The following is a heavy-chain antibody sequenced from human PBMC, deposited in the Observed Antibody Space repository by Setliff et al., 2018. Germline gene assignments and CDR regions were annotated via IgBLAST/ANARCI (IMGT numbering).Heavy chain of an antibody. CDR2: IYTSGST. V-gene: IGHV4-4*07. J-gene: IGHJ3*02. Sequence: PSETLSLTCTVSGGSISSYYWSWIRQPAGKGLEWIGRIYTSGSTNYNPSLKSRVTMSVDTSKNQFSLKLSSVTAADTAVYHCARVGYYDSSGYSFAFDIWGQGTMVTVSS. D-gene: IGHD3-22*01. CDR1: GGSISSYY. CDR3: ARVGYYDSSGYSFAFDI.